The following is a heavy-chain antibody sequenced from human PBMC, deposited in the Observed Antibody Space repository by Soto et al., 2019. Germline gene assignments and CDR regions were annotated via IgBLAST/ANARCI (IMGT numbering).Heavy chain of an antibody. CDR1: GFTVSSNY. D-gene: IGHD3-10*01. Sequence: AGGSLRLSCAASGFTVSSNYMSWVRQAPGKGLEWVSVIYSGGSTYYADSVKGRFTISRDNSKNTLYLQMNSLRAEDTAVYYCARGLLWFGELLSNYYYYGMDVWGQGTTVTVSS. V-gene: IGHV3-53*01. CDR3: ARGLLWFGELLSNYYYYGMDV. J-gene: IGHJ6*02. CDR2: IYSGGST.